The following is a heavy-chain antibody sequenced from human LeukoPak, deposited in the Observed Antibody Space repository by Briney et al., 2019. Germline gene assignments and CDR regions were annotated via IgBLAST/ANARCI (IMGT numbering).Heavy chain of an antibody. V-gene: IGHV4-59*06. Sequence: SETLSLTCTVSGGSISNYYWSWIRQHPGKGLEWIGYIYYSGSTYYNPSLKSRVTISVDTSKNQFSLKLSSVTAADTAVYYCARCKGYWADFDYWGQGTLVTVSS. D-gene: IGHD6-13*01. CDR3: ARCKGYWADFDY. J-gene: IGHJ4*02. CDR1: GGSISNYY. CDR2: IYYSGST.